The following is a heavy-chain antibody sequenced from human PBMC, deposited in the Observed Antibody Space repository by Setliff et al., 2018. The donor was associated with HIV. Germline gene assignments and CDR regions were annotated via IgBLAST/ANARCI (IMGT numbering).Heavy chain of an antibody. Sequence: PGGSLRLSCAASGFTVSSHYMSWVRQAPGKGLEWVSVIYSGGSTYYADSVKGRFTISRDNSKNTLYLQMNSLRAEDTAVYYCARGVRTTVTIYYYYMDVWGKGTTVTVSS. CDR3: ARGVRTTVTIYYYYMDV. J-gene: IGHJ6*03. CDR1: GFTVSSHY. V-gene: IGHV3-53*01. D-gene: IGHD4-17*01. CDR2: IYSGGST.